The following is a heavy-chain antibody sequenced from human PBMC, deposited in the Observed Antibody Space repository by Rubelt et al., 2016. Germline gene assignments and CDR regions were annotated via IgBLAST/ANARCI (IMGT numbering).Heavy chain of an antibody. V-gene: IGHV3-30*01. J-gene: IGHJ5*02. D-gene: IGHD3-3*01. Sequence: DSVKGRFTISRDNSKNTLYLQMNSLRSEDTAVYYCARSPRYDFEDNWFDPWGQGTLATVSS. CDR3: ARSPRYDFEDNWFDP.